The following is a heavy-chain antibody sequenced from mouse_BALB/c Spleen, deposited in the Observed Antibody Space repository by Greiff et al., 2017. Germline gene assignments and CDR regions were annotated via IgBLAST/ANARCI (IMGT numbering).Heavy chain of an antibody. D-gene: IGHD3-1*01. Sequence: VQLQQSGTVLARPGASVKMSCKASGYTFTSYWMHWVKQRPGQGLEWIGAIYPGNSDTSYNQKFKGKAKLTAVTSTSTAYMELSSLTNEDSAVYYCTRTAARATRDYWGQGTTLTVSS. CDR3: TRTAARATRDY. CDR1: GYTFTSYW. J-gene: IGHJ2*01. V-gene: IGHV1-5*01. CDR2: IYPGNSDT.